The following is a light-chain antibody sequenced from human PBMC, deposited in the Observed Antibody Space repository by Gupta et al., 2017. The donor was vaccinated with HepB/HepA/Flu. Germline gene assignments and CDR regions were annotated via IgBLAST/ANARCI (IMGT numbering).Light chain of an antibody. CDR2: GKN. CDR3: NSRDSSGTHPVV. V-gene: IGLV3-19*01. CDR1: SLRSYY. J-gene: IGLJ2*01. Sequence: SSGLTQDPVVSVALGQTVTITCQGDSLRSYYATWYQRKPGQAPVVVVYGKNNRPSGITDRFSGSNSGNTASLTITGAQAEDEADYYCNSRDSSGTHPVVFGGGTKLTVL.